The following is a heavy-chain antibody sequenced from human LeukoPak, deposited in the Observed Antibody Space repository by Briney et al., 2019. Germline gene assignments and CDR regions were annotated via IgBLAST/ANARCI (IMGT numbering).Heavy chain of an antibody. CDR1: GFTFSTYG. J-gene: IGHJ4*02. CDR3: AKGPKYYNDGSGSPHDY. Sequence: GGSLRLSCAASGFTFSTYGMHWVRQAPGKGLEWVAFLRYDGNNKYSDSVKGRFTISRDNSKNTLYLQMNSLRSEDTAVYYCAKGPKYYNDGSGSPHDYWGQGTLVTVSS. CDR2: LRYDGNNK. D-gene: IGHD3-22*01. V-gene: IGHV3-30*02.